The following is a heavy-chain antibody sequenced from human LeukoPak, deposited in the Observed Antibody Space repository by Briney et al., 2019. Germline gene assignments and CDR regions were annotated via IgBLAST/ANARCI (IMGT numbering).Heavy chain of an antibody. CDR1: GLTFSAYW. J-gene: IGHJ4*02. V-gene: IGHV3-74*01. D-gene: IGHD3-10*01. CDR2: INSDGSST. Sequence: GGSLRISCAASGLTFSAYWRHWVRQVPGKGLVWVARINSDGSSTTYADSVKGRFTISRDNAKNTLHLQMSSLRAEDTAVYYCARGVNYYGSDLRFDYWGQGTLVTVSS. CDR3: ARGVNYYGSDLRFDY.